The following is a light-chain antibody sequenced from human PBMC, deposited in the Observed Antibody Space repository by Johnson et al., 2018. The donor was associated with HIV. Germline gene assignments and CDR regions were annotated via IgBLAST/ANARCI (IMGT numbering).Light chain of an antibody. V-gene: IGLV1-51*02. Sequence: QSVLSQPPSVSAAPGQKVTISCSGSSSNIGNNYASWYQHVPGAAPKLLIYENNMRPSGIPDRFSGSKSATSATLGITGLQTGDEADYYCATWDNNLRGPYVFGTGTKVTVL. CDR1: SSNIGNNY. CDR3: ATWDNNLRGPYV. J-gene: IGLJ1*01. CDR2: ENN.